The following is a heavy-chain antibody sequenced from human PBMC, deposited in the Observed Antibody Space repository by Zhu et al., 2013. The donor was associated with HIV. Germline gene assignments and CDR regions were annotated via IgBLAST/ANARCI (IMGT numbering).Heavy chain of an antibody. Sequence: QVQLQESGPGLVKPSQTLSLTCTVSGGSISSGDYYWSWIRQPPGKGLEWIGYIYYSGSTYYNPSLKSRVTISVDTSKNQFSLKLSSVTAADTAVYYCARKLVAGTDWSTYNWFDPWGQGTLVTVSS. V-gene: IGHV4-30-4*01. D-gene: IGHD6-19*01. CDR2: IYYSGST. J-gene: IGHJ5*02. CDR3: ARKLVAGTDWSTYNWFDP. CDR1: GGSISSGDYY.